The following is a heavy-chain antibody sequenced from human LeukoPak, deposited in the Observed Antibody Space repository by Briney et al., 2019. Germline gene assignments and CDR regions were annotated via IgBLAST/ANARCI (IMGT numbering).Heavy chain of an antibody. Sequence: SETLSLTCAVYGGSFSGYYWSWIRQPPGKGLEWIGEINHSGSTNYNPSLKSRVTISVDTSKNQFSLKLSSVTAADTAVYYCARVISGYTYDGLDYWGQGTLVTVSS. CDR3: ARVISGYTYDGLDY. J-gene: IGHJ4*02. V-gene: IGHV4-34*01. CDR1: GGSFSGYY. D-gene: IGHD5-18*01. CDR2: INHSGST.